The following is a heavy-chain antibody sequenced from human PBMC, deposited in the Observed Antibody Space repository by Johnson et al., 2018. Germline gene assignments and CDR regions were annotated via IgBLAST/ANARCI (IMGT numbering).Heavy chain of an antibody. CDR3: AREEHDSTGYYPEYFQY. CDR2: IWFDGTNQ. D-gene: IGHD3-22*01. CDR1: GFDLSDFG. Sequence: QVRLVQSGGGVIQPGRSLRVSCAAFGFDLSDFGMHWLRQAPGKGPEWLALIWFDGTNQHYADSVKGRFTVSRDSSKNTVFLQMSSLSPEETAVYYCAREEHDSTGYYPEYFQYWGQGTLVTVSS. J-gene: IGHJ1*01. V-gene: IGHV3-33*01.